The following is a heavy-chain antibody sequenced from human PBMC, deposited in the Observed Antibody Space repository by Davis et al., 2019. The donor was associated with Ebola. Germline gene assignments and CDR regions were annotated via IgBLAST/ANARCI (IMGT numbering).Heavy chain of an antibody. CDR2: INSEGSST. D-gene: IGHD3-10*01. CDR3: ARDRSGSSYNGMDV. J-gene: IGHJ6*02. Sequence: GESLKISCTASGFTVSSNHMSWVRQVPGKGLVWVSRINSEGSSTSYADSVKGRVTISRDNAKNTVYLQMKSLRVEDTAVYYCARDRSGSSYNGMDVWGQGTTVTVSS. CDR1: GFTVSSNH. V-gene: IGHV3-74*01.